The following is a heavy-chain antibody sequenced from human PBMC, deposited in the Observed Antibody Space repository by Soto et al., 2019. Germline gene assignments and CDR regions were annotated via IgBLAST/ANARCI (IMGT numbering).Heavy chain of an antibody. Sequence: SETLSLTCTVSGGSISSTFYYWVWIRQPPGKGLEWIGSIYYSGSTSYNPSHNPSLKSRLTMSVDTSNNQFSLQLNSVTPEDTAVYYCARESGHPNWFGSPGGGYFDYWGQGTLVTVSS. J-gene: IGHJ4*02. D-gene: IGHD3-10*01. CDR3: ARESGHPNWFGSPGGGYFDY. CDR2: IYYSGST. V-gene: IGHV4-39*02. CDR1: GGSISSTFYY.